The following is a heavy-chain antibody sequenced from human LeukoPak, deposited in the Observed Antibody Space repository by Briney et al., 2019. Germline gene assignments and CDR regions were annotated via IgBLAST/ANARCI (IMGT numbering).Heavy chain of an antibody. CDR2: IYYSGST. V-gene: IGHV4-59*01. Sequence: SETLSLTCTVSGGSISSYYWSWIRQPPGKGLEWIGYIYYSGSTNYNPSLKSRVAISVDTSKNQFSLKLSSVTAADTAVYYCAREIVGAINWFDPWGQGTLVTVSS. CDR3: AREIVGAINWFDP. CDR1: GGSISSYY. J-gene: IGHJ5*02. D-gene: IGHD1-26*01.